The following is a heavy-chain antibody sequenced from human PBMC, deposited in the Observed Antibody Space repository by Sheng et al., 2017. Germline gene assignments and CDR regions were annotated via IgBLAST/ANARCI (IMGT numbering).Heavy chain of an antibody. CDR2: ISGSGGST. CDR3: AKDSSAHSGSHSEYYFDY. CDR1: GFTFSSYA. D-gene: IGHD1-26*01. V-gene: IGHV3-23*01. Sequence: EVQLLESGGGLVQPGGSLRLSCAASGFTFSSYAMSWVRQAPGKGLEWVSAISGSGGSTYYADSVKGRFTISRDNSKNTLYLQMNSLRAEDTAVYYCAKDSSAHSGSHSEYYFDYWGQGTLVTVS. J-gene: IGHJ4*02.